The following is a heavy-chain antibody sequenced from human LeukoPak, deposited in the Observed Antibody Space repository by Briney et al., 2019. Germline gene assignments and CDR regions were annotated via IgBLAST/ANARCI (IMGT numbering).Heavy chain of an antibody. CDR3: TTDLDY. CDR2: IKTTAQGGTI. Sequence: GGSLRLSCAGSGFIFSVVWMSWVRQAPGEGLEWGARIKTTAQGGTIDYTAPVTRRFIISRDDSEKRLDLQMSSLKSEDTGVYYCTTDLDYWGQGTLVTVSS. V-gene: IGHV3-15*01. J-gene: IGHJ4*02. CDR1: GFIFSVVW.